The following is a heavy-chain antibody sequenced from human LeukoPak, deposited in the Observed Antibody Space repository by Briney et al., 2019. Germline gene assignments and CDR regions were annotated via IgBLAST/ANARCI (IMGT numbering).Heavy chain of an antibody. J-gene: IGHJ6*03. CDR3: ALLATITYYYYYMDV. CDR2: ISSSGSTI. CDR1: GFTFSSYE. V-gene: IGHV3-48*03. Sequence: GGSLRLSCAASGFTFSSYEMNWVRQAPGKGLEWVSYISSSGSTIYYADSVKGRFTISRDNAKNSLYLQMNSLRAEDTAVYYCALLATITYYYYYMDVWGKGTTVTISS. D-gene: IGHD5-12*01.